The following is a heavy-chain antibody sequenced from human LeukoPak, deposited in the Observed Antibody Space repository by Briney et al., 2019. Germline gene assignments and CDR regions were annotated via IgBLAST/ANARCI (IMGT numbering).Heavy chain of an antibody. CDR1: GYTFTSYG. J-gene: IGHJ5*02. CDR2: ISAYNGNT. D-gene: IGHD6-13*01. CDR3: ARAESWAAAAVDWFDP. V-gene: IGHV1-18*01. Sequence: GASVKVSCKASGYTFTSYGISWVRQAPGQGLEWMGWISAYNGNTNYAQKLQGRVTMTTDTSTSTAYMELRSLRSDDTAVYYCARAESWAAAAVDWFDPWGQGTLVTVSS.